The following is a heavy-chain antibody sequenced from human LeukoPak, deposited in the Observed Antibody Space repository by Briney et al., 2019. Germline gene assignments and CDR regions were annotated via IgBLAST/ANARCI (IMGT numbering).Heavy chain of an antibody. CDR2: ISSSSSSYI. V-gene: IGHV3-21*01. CDR3: ARPREYSGYVLDY. Sequence: GGSLRLSCAASGFTVSSNYMSWVRQAPGKGLEWVSSISSSSSSYIYYADSVKGRFTISRDNAKSSLFLQMNSLRAEDTAVYYCARPREYSGYVLDYWGQGTLVTVSS. CDR1: GFTVSSNY. D-gene: IGHD5-12*01. J-gene: IGHJ4*02.